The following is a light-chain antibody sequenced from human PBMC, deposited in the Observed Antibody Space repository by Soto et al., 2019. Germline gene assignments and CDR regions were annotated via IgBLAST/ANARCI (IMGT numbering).Light chain of an antibody. J-gene: IGLJ2*01. CDR3: SSYTSSSTQV. Sequence: QSALTQPASVSGSPGQSITISCTGTSSDVGGYNYVSWYQQHPHPGKAPKLVTYDVSNRPSGVSNRFSGSKSGNTASLTISGLQAEDEADYYCSSYTSSSTQVFGGGTKLTVL. CDR1: SSDVGGYNY. V-gene: IGLV2-14*03. CDR2: DVS.